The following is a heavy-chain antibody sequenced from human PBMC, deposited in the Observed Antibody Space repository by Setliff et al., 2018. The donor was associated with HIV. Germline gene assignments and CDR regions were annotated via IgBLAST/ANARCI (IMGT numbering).Heavy chain of an antibody. CDR3: ARDMAPGIAARTDY. J-gene: IGHJ4*02. D-gene: IGHD6-6*01. CDR1: GFTFSSYG. V-gene: IGHV3-21*01. Sequence: PGGSLRLSCVASGFTFSSYGMHWVRQAPGKGLEWVSSISSSSSYIYYADSVKGRFTISRDNAKNSLYLQMNSLRAEDTAVYYCARDMAPGIAARTDYWGQGTLVTVSS. CDR2: ISSSSSYI.